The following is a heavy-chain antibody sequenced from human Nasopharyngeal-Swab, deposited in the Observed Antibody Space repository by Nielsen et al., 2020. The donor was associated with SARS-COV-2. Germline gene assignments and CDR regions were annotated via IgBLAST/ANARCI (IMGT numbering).Heavy chain of an antibody. Sequence: WIRQPPGKGLEWIGYIYYSESTNYNPSLKSRVTISVDTSKNQFSLKLSSVTAADTAVYYCARVGTYYYDSSGHLNYYYYYYMDVWGKGTTVTVSS. CDR3: ARVGTYYYDSSGHLNYYYYYYMDV. CDR2: IYYSEST. J-gene: IGHJ6*03. D-gene: IGHD3-22*01. V-gene: IGHV4-59*01.